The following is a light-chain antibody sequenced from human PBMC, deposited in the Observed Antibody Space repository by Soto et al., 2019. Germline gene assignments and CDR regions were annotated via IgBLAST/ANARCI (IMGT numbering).Light chain of an antibody. Sequence: QSVLTQPPSASGTPGQRVTISCSGSSSNIGSNTVNWYQQHPGKAPKLMIYEVSNRPSGVSNRFSGSKSGNTASLTISGLQAEDEADYYCSSYTSSSTLVFGTGTKVTVL. CDR3: SSYTSSSTLV. CDR2: EVS. J-gene: IGLJ1*01. CDR1: SSNIGSNT. V-gene: IGLV2-14*01.